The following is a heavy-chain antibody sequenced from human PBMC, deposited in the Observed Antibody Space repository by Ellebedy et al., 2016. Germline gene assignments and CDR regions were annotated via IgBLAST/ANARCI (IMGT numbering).Heavy chain of an antibody. CDR3: AEGSSGWMAIDY. V-gene: IGHV1-3*01. CDR1: GYTFTSYA. J-gene: IGHJ4*02. D-gene: IGHD6-19*01. Sequence: ASVKVPCKASGYTFTSYAMHWVRQAPGQRLEWMGWINAGNGNRKYSQKFQGRVTITRDTSTTTAYMELRSLRSDDTAVYYCAEGSSGWMAIDYWGQGTLVTVSS. CDR2: INAGNGNR.